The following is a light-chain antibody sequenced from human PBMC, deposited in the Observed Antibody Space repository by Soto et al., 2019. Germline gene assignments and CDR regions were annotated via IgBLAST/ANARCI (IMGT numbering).Light chain of an antibody. CDR2: GAS. V-gene: IGKV3-15*01. Sequence: IVVKQSPATLSVTPGERATLSCRASQSVSINLSWYQQRPGQGPRLLIYGASTRATGIPARFSGSGSGTEFTLTISSLQPDDFATYYCQQYNSYSGTFGHGTNVDIK. CDR1: QSVSIN. J-gene: IGKJ1*01. CDR3: QQYNSYSGT.